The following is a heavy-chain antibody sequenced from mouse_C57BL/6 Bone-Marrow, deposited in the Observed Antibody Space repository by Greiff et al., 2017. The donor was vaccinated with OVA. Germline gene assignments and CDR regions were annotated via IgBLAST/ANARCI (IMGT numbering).Heavy chain of an antibody. J-gene: IGHJ2*01. CDR3: TSPDYYGKNY. CDR1: GFNIKDDY. V-gene: IGHV14-4*01. Sequence: DVQLQESGAELVRPGASVKLSCTASGFNIKDDYMHWVKQRPEQGLEWIGWIDPENGDTEYASKFQGKATITADTSSNTAYLQLSSLTSEDTAVYYCTSPDYYGKNYWGQGTTLTVSS. D-gene: IGHD1-1*01. CDR2: IDPENGDT.